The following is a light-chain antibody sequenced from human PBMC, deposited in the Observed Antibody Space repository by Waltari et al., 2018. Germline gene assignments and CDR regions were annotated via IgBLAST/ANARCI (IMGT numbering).Light chain of an antibody. V-gene: IGKV4-1*01. CDR3: QQYANTPRT. CDR1: QSVLYSPNNKNH. Sequence: DIVMTQSPDSLAVSLGERATVNCKSSQSVLYSPNNKNHLAWYQQKPGQPPKLLIYLASTRESGVPDRFSGSGSGTDFTLTISSLQAEDVAVYYCQQYANTPRTFGQGTTVEIK. J-gene: IGKJ1*01. CDR2: LAS.